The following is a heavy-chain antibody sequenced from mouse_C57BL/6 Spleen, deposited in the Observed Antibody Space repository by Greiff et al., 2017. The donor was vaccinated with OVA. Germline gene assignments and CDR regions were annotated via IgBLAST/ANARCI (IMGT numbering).Heavy chain of an antibody. V-gene: IGHV5-6*02. CDR3: ARDDGYPAWFAY. Sequence: DVMLVESGGDLVKPGGSLKLSCAASGFTFSSYGMSWVRQTPDKRLEWVATISSGGSYTYYPDSVKGRFTISRDNAKNTLYLQMSSLKSEDTAMYYCARDDGYPAWFAYWGQGTLVTVSA. J-gene: IGHJ3*01. CDR1: GFTFSSYG. CDR2: ISSGGSYT. D-gene: IGHD2-3*01.